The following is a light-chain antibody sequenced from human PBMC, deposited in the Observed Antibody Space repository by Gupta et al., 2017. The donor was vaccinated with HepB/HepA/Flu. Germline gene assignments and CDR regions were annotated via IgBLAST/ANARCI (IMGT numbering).Light chain of an antibody. J-gene: IGKJ4*01. CDR3: QQLHIPLT. V-gene: IGKV1-39*01. Sequence: DIQLTQSPSSLSASVGDRVTITCRASQSIANYLNWYQQKPGKAPRLLIYSASSMVTGVPSRFSGSGSETLFTLTITDLQPEDFAVYFCQQLHIPLTFGEGTKVEI. CDR1: QSIANY. CDR2: SAS.